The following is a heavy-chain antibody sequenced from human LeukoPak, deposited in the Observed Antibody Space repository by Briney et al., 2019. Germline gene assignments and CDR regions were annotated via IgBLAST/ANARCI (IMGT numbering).Heavy chain of an antibody. J-gene: IGHJ4*02. D-gene: IGHD3-22*01. CDR1: GYTFTSYG. CDR2: ISAYNGNT. V-gene: IGHV1-18*01. Sequence: EASVKVSCKASGYTFTSYGISWVRQAPGQGLEWMGWISAYNGNTNYAQKLQGRVTMTTDTSTSTAYMELRSLRSDDTAVYYCARDKYYDSSGYPAGIDYWGQGTLVTVSS. CDR3: ARDKYYDSSGYPAGIDY.